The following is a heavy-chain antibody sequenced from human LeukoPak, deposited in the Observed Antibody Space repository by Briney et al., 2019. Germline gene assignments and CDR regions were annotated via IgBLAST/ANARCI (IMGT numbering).Heavy chain of an antibody. Sequence: ASVKVSCKASGYTFTGYYMHWVRQAPGQGLEWMGWINPNSGGTNYAQKFQGRVTMTRDTSISTAYMELSWLRSDDTAVYYCARSPREYSSSWYLPFDYWGQGTLVTVSS. V-gene: IGHV1-2*02. CDR1: GYTFTGYY. CDR2: INPNSGGT. CDR3: ARSPREYSSSWYLPFDY. D-gene: IGHD6-13*01. J-gene: IGHJ4*02.